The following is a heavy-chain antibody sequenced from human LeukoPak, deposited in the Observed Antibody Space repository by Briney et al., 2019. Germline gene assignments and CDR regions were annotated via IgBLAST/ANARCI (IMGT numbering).Heavy chain of an antibody. J-gene: IGHJ4*02. CDR2: IYYSGST. D-gene: IGHD6-13*01. CDR3: ARDRDSSWYDY. V-gene: IGHV4-59*01. Sequence: SETLSLTCTVSGGSISSYYWSWVRQPPGKGMEWIGYIYYSGSTNYNPSLKSRVTISVETSKKQFSLKLSSVTAADTAVYYCARDRDSSWYDYWGQGTLVTVSS. CDR1: GGSISSYY.